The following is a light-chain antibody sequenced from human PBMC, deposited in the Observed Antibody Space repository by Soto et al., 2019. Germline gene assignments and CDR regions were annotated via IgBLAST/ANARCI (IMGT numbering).Light chain of an antibody. Sequence: DIQIAQSPSSRAASAGDRASITWRAGPSISSYLNWYQPPPGKAPELLMYAASSLQSGVPSRFSRSGSATDFTLTLRSLHPEDCATYYCQQRYSTPPTFGPSTKVEIK. V-gene: IGKV1-39*01. CDR2: AAS. CDR3: QQRYSTPPT. J-gene: IGKJ1*01. CDR1: PSISSY.